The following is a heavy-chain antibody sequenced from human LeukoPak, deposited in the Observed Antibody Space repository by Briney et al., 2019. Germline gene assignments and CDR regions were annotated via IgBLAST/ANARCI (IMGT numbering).Heavy chain of an antibody. CDR1: GFTFEDYA. D-gene: IGHD4-23*01. CDR3: VRDGPTAVGGPRAFDI. V-gene: IGHV3-9*01. CDR2: ISWNSGSI. J-gene: IGHJ3*02. Sequence: GGSLRLSCAASGFTFEDYAMHWVRQAPGKGLEWVSGISWNSGSIGYADSVKGRFTISRDNAKNSLYLQMNSLRAEDTAVYYCVRDGPTAVGGPRAFDIWGQGRMVTVSS.